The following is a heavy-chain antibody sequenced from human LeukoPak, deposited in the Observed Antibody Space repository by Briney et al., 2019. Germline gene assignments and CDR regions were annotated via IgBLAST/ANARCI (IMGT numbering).Heavy chain of an antibody. J-gene: IGHJ6*03. CDR2: ISSSSSYI. CDR3: ARWADSYGRGHYYYYMDV. CDR1: GFTFSSYA. D-gene: IGHD5-18*01. Sequence: GGSLRLSCAASGFTFSSYAMHWVRQAPGKGLEWVSSISSSSSYIYYADSVKGRFTISRDNAKNSLYLQMNSLRAEDTAVYYCARWADSYGRGHYYYYMDVWGKGTTVTVSS. V-gene: IGHV3-21*01.